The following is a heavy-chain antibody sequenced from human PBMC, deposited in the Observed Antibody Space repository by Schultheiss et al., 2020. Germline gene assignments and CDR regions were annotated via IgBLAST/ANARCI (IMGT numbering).Heavy chain of an antibody. J-gene: IGHJ4*02. CDR2: ISSGSSYI. V-gene: IGHV3-21*03. D-gene: IGHD3-10*01. CDR1: GFTFSSYA. Sequence: GGSLRLSCSASGFTFSSYAMHWVRQAPGKGLEWVSSISSGSSYIYYADSVKGRFTISRDNAKNSLYLQMNSLKTEDTAVYYCAAGTSGGFDYWGQGTLVTVSS. CDR3: AAGTSGGFDY.